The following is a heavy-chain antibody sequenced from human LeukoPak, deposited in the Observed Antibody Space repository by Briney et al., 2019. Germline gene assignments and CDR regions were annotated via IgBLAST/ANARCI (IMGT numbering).Heavy chain of an antibody. CDR1: GYTFTGYY. CDR3: ASIAAAVTQGGATDY. J-gene: IGHJ4*02. V-gene: IGHV1-2*02. D-gene: IGHD6-13*01. CDR2: INPNSGGT. Sequence: ASVKVSCKAPGYTFTGYYMHWVRQAPGQGLEWMGWINPNSGGTNYAQKFQGRVTMTRDTSISTAYMELSRLRSDDTAVYYCASIAAAVTQGGATDYWGQGTLVTVSS.